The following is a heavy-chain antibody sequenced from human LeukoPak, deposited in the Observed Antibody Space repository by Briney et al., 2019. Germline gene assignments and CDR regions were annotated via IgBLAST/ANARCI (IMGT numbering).Heavy chain of an antibody. CDR3: ARALRFLEWLSD. D-gene: IGHD3-3*01. CDR2: IYHSGST. J-gene: IGHJ4*02. CDR1: GYSISSGYY. Sequence: SETLSLTCTVSGYSISSGYYWGWIRQPPGKGLAWIGSIYHSGSTYYNPSLKSRVTISVDTSKNQFSLKLSSVTAADTAVYYCARALRFLEWLSDWGEGTLVTVSS. V-gene: IGHV4-38-2*02.